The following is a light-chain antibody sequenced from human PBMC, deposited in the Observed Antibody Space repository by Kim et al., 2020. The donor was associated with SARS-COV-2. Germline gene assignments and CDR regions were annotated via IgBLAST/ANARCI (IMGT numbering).Light chain of an antibody. CDR2: QAS. Sequence: SASVGDRVTITCRASQIVDTDLAWDQQKPGKAPNLLIYQASNLQIGVPSRFSGSGSGAEFTLTISSLQPDDFATYYCQHYIRFPYTFGQGTKLEI. CDR3: QHYIRFPYT. V-gene: IGKV1-5*03. CDR1: QIVDTD. J-gene: IGKJ2*01.